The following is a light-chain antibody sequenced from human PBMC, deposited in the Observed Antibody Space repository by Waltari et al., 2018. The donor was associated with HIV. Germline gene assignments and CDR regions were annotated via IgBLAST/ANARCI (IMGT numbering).Light chain of an antibody. J-gene: IGLJ1*01. CDR1: SSIIEFTD. V-gene: IGLV1-47*01. Sequence: QSVLTQPPSASGTPGLRLTIPCSGRSSIIEFTDVPCYQKVPGPAPKLLIYKNDQWPSGVPDRVSASKSGTSASLVISGLRSEDEADYYCAAWDDRLSGRVFGTGTRVTVL. CDR2: KND. CDR3: AAWDDRLSGRV.